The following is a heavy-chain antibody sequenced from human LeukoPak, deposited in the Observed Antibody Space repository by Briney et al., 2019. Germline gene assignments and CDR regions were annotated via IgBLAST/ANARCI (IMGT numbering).Heavy chain of an antibody. J-gene: IGHJ3*02. D-gene: IGHD3-22*01. V-gene: IGHV3-13*01. Sequence: PGGSLRLSCAASGFTFSSSDMHWVRQPTGKGLEWVSAIGTIGDTYYPGSVKGRFTISRDNAKNSLYLQMNSLRAEDTAVYYCARDLTYYYDSSEINAFDIWGQGTMVTVSS. CDR3: ARDLTYYYDSSEINAFDI. CDR2: IGTIGDT. CDR1: GFTFSSSD.